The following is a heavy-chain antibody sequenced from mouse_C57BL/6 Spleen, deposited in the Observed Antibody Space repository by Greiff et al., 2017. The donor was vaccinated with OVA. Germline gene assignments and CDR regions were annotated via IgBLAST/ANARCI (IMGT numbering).Heavy chain of an antibody. D-gene: IGHD1-1*01. CDR2: ISYDGSN. J-gene: IGHJ4*01. Sequence: ESGPGLVKPSQSLSLTCSVTGYSITSGYYWNWIRQFPGNKLEWMGYISYDGSNNYNPSLKNRISITRDTSKNQFFLKLNSVTTEDTATYYCARGYYGSSLYYAMDYWGQGTSVTVSS. CDR3: ARGYYGSSLYYAMDY. V-gene: IGHV3-6*01. CDR1: GYSITSGYY.